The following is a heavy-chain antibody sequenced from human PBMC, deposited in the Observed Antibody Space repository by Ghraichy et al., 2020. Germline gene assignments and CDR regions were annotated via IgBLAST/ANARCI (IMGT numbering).Heavy chain of an antibody. D-gene: IGHD5-18*01. CDR2: IHAIGST. J-gene: IGHJ4*02. CDR1: GCTVSSSY. V-gene: IGHV3-53*01. Sequence: GESLNISCAASGCTVSSSYMSWVRQAPGKGLEWVSIIHAIGSTYYSDSVKGRFTISRDNSKNTLYLQMNSLRADDTAVYYCARDPVDTRLADWGQGTLVTVSS. CDR3: ARDPVDTRLAD.